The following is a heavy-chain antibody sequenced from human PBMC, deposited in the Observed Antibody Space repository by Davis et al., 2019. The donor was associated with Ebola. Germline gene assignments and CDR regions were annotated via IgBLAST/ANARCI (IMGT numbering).Heavy chain of an antibody. D-gene: IGHD3-22*01. CDR2: ISAYNGNT. V-gene: IGHV1-18*01. J-gene: IGHJ6*02. CDR3: ARGYYYDSSGYFRGGYYYYYGMDV. Sequence: ASVKVSCKASGYTFTSYGISWVRQAPGQGLEWMGWISAYNGNTNYAQKLQGRVTMTTDTSTSTAYMELRSLRSEDTAVYYCARGYYYDSSGYFRGGYYYYYGMDVWGQGTTVTVSS. CDR1: GYTFTSYG.